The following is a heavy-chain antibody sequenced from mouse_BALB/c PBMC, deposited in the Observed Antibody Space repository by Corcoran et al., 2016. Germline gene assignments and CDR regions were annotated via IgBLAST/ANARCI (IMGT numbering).Heavy chain of an antibody. CDR3: ARWDWYFDV. CDR1: GFNIKDTY. CDR2: IDPANGNT. Sequence: EVQLQQSGAELVKPGASVKLSCTASGFNIKDTYMHWVKQRPEQGLEWIGRIDPANGNTKYDPKFQGKATITADTSSNTAYLQFSSLTSEDTAVYYCARWDWYFDVWGAGTMVTVSS. J-gene: IGHJ1*01. V-gene: IGHV14-3*02.